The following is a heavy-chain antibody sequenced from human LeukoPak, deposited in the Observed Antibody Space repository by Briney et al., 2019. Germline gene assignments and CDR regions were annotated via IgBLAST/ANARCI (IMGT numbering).Heavy chain of an antibody. V-gene: IGHV3-48*02. D-gene: IGHD6-13*01. Sequence: PGGSLRLSCAASGFTFSSYTMDWVRQAPGKGLEWVSYISSTSSTIYYADSVKGRFTISRDNAKNSLYLQMNSLRDEDTAVYYCARGRSAAGPLRYFDSWGQGTLVTVSS. CDR3: ARGRSAAGPLRYFDS. CDR1: GFTFSSYT. CDR2: ISSTSSTI. J-gene: IGHJ4*02.